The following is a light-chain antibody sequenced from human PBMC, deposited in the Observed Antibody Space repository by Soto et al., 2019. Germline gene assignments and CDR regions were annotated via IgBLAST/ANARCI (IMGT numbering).Light chain of an antibody. CDR3: QQYGSSPWT. CDR2: AAS. CDR1: QNIFTY. V-gene: IGKV1-39*01. Sequence: DIQMTQSPSSLSASVGDRVTISCRASQNIFTYLNWYQQKPGKAPNLLIFAASNLQSGVPSRFSGSGSGTDFTLTISSLEPEDFAVYYCQQYGSSPWTFGQGTKVDIK. J-gene: IGKJ1*01.